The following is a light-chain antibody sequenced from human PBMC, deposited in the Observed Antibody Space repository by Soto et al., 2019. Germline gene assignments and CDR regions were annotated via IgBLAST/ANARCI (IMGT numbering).Light chain of an antibody. J-gene: IGKJ1*01. V-gene: IGKV3-15*01. CDR2: GAS. Sequence: EIVLTQSPGTLSLSPGERATLSCRASQSVSTNLAWYQQKPGQAPRLVIYGASTRATGIPARFSGSGSGTEFTLTISSLQSEDFAVYCCQQYYNWPRTFGQGTKVDIK. CDR3: QQYYNWPRT. CDR1: QSVSTN.